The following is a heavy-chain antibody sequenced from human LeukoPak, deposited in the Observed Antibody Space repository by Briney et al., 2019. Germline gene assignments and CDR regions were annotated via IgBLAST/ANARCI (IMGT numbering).Heavy chain of an antibody. Sequence: ASVKVSCKASGYTFTSYGISWVRQAPGQGLEWMGWISAYNGNTNYAQKLQGRVTMTADTSTSTAYMELSSLRSEDTAVYYCARSSELSWNDVHYYMDVWGKGTTVTVSS. D-gene: IGHD1-1*01. V-gene: IGHV1-18*01. CDR1: GYTFTSYG. CDR3: ARSSELSWNDVHYYMDV. CDR2: ISAYNGNT. J-gene: IGHJ6*03.